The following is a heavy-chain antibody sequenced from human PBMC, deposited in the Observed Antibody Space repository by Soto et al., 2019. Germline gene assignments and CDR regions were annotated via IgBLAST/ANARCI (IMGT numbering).Heavy chain of an antibody. Sequence: QVQLQESGPGLVKPSGTLSLTCAVSGGSISSSNWWSWVRQPPGKGLEWIGEIYHIGSTNYNPSLMSRLTISVDRSTNQLALKLRSVTAADTAVYYCTRDMIYGSERSYYYYAMDVWGRGTTVTVSS. CDR1: GGSISSSNW. D-gene: IGHD3-10*01. CDR3: TRDMIYGSERSYYYYAMDV. CDR2: IYHIGST. J-gene: IGHJ6*02. V-gene: IGHV4-4*02.